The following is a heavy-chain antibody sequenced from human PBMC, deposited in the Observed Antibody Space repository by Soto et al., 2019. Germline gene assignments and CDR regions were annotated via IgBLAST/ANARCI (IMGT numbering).Heavy chain of an antibody. CDR1: GGSFSGYY. J-gene: IGHJ6*03. Sequence: SETLSLTCAVYGGSFSGYYWSWIRQPPGKGLEWIGEINHSGSTNYNPSLKSRVTISVDTSKNQFSLKLSSVTAADTTVYYCARYGDYGNYYYYYMDVWGKGTTVTVSS. V-gene: IGHV4-34*01. D-gene: IGHD4-17*01. CDR2: INHSGST. CDR3: ARYGDYGNYYYYYMDV.